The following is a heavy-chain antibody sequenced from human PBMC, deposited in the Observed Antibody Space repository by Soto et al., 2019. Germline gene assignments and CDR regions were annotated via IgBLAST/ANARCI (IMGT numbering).Heavy chain of an antibody. CDR3: ARLEGWLVPNWFDP. J-gene: IGHJ5*02. CDR1: GGSISSYY. Sequence: SETLSLTCTVSGGSISSYYWSWIRQPPGKGLEWIGYIYYSGSTNYNPSLKSRVTISVDTSKNQFSLKLSSVTAADTAVYYCARLEGWLVPNWFDPWGQGTLVTVSS. V-gene: IGHV4-59*08. CDR2: IYYSGST. D-gene: IGHD2-15*01.